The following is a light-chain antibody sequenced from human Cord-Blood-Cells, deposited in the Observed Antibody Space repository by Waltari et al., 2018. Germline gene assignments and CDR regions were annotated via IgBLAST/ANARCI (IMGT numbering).Light chain of an antibody. CDR2: RNN. J-gene: IGLJ1*01. CDR1: SYNIGSNY. CDR3: AAWDDSLSGYV. Sequence: QSVLTQPPSASGTPGQRVTISCSGSSYNIGSNYVYWYQQHPGTAPKLLIYRNNLRPSGVPDRFSGSKSGTSASLAISGLRSEDEADYYCAAWDDSLSGYVFGTGTKVTVL. V-gene: IGLV1-47*01.